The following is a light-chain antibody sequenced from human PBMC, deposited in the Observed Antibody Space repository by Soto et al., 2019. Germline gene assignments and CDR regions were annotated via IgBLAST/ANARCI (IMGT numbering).Light chain of an antibody. CDR2: DVS. J-gene: IGLJ2*01. CDR3: SSYTRSTTLVV. CDR1: SSDVGGYNY. V-gene: IGLV2-14*01. Sequence: QSALTQPASVSGSPGQSTTISCTGTSSDVGGYNYVSWYQQHPGKAPKLMIYDVSDRPSGVSNRFSGSKSGNTASLTISGLQAEDEADYYCSSYTRSTTLVVFGGGTKVTVL.